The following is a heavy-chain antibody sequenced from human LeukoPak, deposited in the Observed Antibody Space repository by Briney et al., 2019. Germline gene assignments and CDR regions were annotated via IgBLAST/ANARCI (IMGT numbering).Heavy chain of an antibody. CDR1: GFTFSTYA. CDR2: ISGSGGST. J-gene: IGHJ4*02. CDR3: AKDKAGYSSRTNDY. D-gene: IGHD6-19*01. Sequence: SGGSLRLSCAASGFTFSTYAMGWVRQAPGKGLEWVSAISGSGGSTYYADSVKGRFTISRDNSKNTLYLQMNSLRAEDTAVYYCAKDKAGYSSRTNDYWGQGTLVTVSS. V-gene: IGHV3-23*01.